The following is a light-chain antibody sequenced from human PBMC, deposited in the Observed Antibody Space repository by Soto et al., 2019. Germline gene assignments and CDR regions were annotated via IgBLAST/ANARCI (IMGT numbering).Light chain of an antibody. J-gene: IGKJ1*01. CDR2: RAS. Sequence: DIQMTQSPSTLSASLGDRVTITCRASQSVTIYLAWYQQRPGKAPKLLVHRASILESGVPSRFSGSGSETDFTLTISSLQPEDFATYSCQQSYSTTWTFGQGTKVDIK. V-gene: IGKV1-5*03. CDR1: QSVTIY. CDR3: QQSYSTTWT.